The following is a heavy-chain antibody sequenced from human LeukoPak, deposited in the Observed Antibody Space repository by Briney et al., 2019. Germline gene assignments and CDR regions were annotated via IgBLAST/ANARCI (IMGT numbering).Heavy chain of an antibody. Sequence: GGSLRLSCAASGFTFSSYWMSWVRQAPGKGLEWVANIKQDGSEKYYVDSVKGRFTISRDNAKNSLYLQMNSLRAEDTAVYYCARDQIIVARIYYYYYGMDVWGQGTTVTVSS. CDR1: GFTFSSYW. D-gene: IGHD6-6*01. CDR2: IKQDGSEK. CDR3: ARDQIIVARIYYYYYGMDV. V-gene: IGHV3-7*01. J-gene: IGHJ6*02.